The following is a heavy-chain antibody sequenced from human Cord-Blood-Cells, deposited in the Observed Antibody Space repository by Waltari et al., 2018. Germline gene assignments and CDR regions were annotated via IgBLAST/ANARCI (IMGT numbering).Heavy chain of an antibody. V-gene: IGHV4-30-2*01. D-gene: IGHD3-16*02. J-gene: IGHJ4*02. CDR3: ARSPGEIVFDY. CDR2: IYHSGST. Sequence: QLQLQESGSGLVKPSQTLSLTCAVAGGSISSGGASWSGIRQPPGKGLEWIGYIYHSGSTYYNPSLKSRVTISVDRSKNQFSLKLSSVTAADTAVYYCARSPGEIVFDYWGQGTLVTVSS. CDR1: GGSISSGGAS.